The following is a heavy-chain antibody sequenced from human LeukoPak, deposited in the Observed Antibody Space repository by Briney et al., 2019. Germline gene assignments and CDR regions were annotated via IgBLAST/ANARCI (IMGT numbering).Heavy chain of an antibody. Sequence: PGESLQISCKASGTSFTNYWIGWVRQMPGKGLEWMGIIYPDDSDTRYSPSFQGQVTISVDKSISTAYLQWSSLNASDTAMYYCASLPRGSSGWNFFDYWGQGTLVTVSS. J-gene: IGHJ4*02. D-gene: IGHD6-19*01. CDR1: GTSFTNYW. CDR3: ASLPRGSSGWNFFDY. CDR2: IYPDDSDT. V-gene: IGHV5-51*01.